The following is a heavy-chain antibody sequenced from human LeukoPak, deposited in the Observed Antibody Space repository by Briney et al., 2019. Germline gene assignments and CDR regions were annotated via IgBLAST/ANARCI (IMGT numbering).Heavy chain of an antibody. J-gene: IGHJ4*02. D-gene: IGHD6-19*01. CDR2: IKQDGSEK. Sequence: PGGSLRLSCAASGFTFSSYWMSWVRQAPGKGLEWVANIKQDGSEKYYVDSVKGRFTISRDNAKDSLYLQMNSLRAEDTAVYYCARAFATGGWPAYFDYWGQGTLVTVSS. CDR1: GFTFSSYW. CDR3: ARAFATGGWPAYFDY. V-gene: IGHV3-7*01.